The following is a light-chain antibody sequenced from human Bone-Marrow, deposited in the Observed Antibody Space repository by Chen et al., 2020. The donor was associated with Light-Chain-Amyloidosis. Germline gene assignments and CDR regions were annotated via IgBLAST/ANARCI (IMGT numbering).Light chain of an antibody. CDR1: SSDVGGDNH. J-gene: IGLJ1*01. CDR2: AVT. CDR3: SSYTITNTLV. V-gene: IGLV2-14*01. Sequence: QSALTQPASVSGSPGQSITISCTGTSSDVGGDNHVSWYQQHPDKAPKLLIYAVTNRPSWVPDRFSGSKSDNPASLTISGLQTEDEADYFCSSYTITNTLVFGSGTRVTVL.